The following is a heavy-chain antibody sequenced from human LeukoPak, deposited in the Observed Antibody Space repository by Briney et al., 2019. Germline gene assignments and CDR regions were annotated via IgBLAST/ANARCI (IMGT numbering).Heavy chain of an antibody. Sequence: PPETLSLTCAVYGGSFSGYYWSWIRQPPGKGLEWIGEINHSGRSNYNPSLKSRVTISEDTSKNQFALKLSSVTAADTAVYYCAGFRRGSSSWYYFDYWGQGTLVTVSS. CDR3: AGFRRGSSSWYYFDY. CDR1: GGSFSGYY. J-gene: IGHJ4*02. CDR2: INHSGRS. V-gene: IGHV4-34*01. D-gene: IGHD6-13*01.